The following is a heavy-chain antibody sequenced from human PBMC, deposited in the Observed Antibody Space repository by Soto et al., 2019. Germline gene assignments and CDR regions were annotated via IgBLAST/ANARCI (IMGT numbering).Heavy chain of an antibody. D-gene: IGHD6-19*01. V-gene: IGHV5-10-1*01. CDR3: ARSGQWLVDDS. CDR1: GYSFTTYW. J-gene: IGHJ5*01. Sequence: ISCKVSGYSFTTYWINWVRQMPGKGLEWMGRIDPSDSYTNYSPSFQGHVTISADKSVSTAYLQWNSLKASDTAMYYCARSGQWLVDDSWGQGTLVTVSS. CDR2: IDPSDSYT.